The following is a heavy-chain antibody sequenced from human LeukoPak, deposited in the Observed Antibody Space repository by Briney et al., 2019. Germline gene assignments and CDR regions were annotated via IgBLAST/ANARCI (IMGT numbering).Heavy chain of an antibody. CDR1: GFTFSSYW. CDR2: IKQDGSEK. D-gene: IGHD6-19*01. V-gene: IGHV3-7*01. J-gene: IGHJ3*02. CDR3: ARVRIAVAVSAFDI. Sequence: QPGGSLRLSCAASGFTFSSYWMSWVRQAPGKGLEWVANIKQDGSEKYYVDSVKGRFTISRDNAKNSLYLQMSILRAADTAVYYCARVRIAVAVSAFDIWGQGTMVTVSS.